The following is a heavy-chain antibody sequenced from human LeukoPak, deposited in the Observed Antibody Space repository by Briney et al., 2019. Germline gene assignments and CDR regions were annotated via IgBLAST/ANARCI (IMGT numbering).Heavy chain of an antibody. CDR2: ISASGGNT. CDR3: AKDFYESSGYSFDY. D-gene: IGHD3-22*01. J-gene: IGHJ4*02. Sequence: GGSLRLSCTASGFIFSSFAMNWVRQAPGKGLEWVSGISASGGNTNYADSVKGRFTISRDNSQNTLYLQMDSLRAEDTAIYYCAKDFYESSGYSFDYWGQGTLVAVSS. CDR1: GFIFSSFA. V-gene: IGHV3-23*01.